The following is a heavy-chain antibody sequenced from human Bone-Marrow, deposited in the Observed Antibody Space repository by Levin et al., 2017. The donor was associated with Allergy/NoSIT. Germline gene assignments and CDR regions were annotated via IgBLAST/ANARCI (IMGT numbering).Heavy chain of an antibody. D-gene: IGHD3-3*01. Sequence: ASVKVSCKASGGSLNNYAISWVRQAPGQGLEWMGGIIPSFGATNYAQTFQDRVTITADESTNRAYMELRGLRSEDTAVYYCAKGVRFLEWLSKPRHYYYCGMDVWGRGTTVTVSS. V-gene: IGHV1-69*13. CDR1: GGSLNNYA. J-gene: IGHJ6*02. CDR3: AKGVRFLEWLSKPRHYYYCGMDV. CDR2: IIPSFGAT.